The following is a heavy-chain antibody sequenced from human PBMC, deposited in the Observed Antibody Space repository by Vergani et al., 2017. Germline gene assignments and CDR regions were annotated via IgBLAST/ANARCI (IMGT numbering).Heavy chain of an antibody. Sequence: EVQLVQSGAEVKKPGESLKISCKGFGYRFSSSWIGWVRQMPGKGLEWMGIIFPDDSDTRYSPSFQGQVTISADKSISTVYLQWSSLKASDTAMYYCARGIREYDFWSGYRDYYYYMDVWGKGTTVTVSS. D-gene: IGHD3-3*01. J-gene: IGHJ6*03. CDR3: ARGIREYDFWSGYRDYYYYMDV. CDR1: GYRFSSSW. CDR2: IFPDDSDT. V-gene: IGHV5-51*01.